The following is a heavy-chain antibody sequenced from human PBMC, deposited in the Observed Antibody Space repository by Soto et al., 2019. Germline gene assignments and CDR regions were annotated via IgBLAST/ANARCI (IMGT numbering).Heavy chain of an antibody. CDR3: ARITTAFNWYFDL. Sequence: QVTLKESGPVLVKPTETLTLTCTVSGFSLSNARMGVSWIRQPPGKALEWLAHIFSNDEKFYSTSLKSRLTISKDTSKSQVVLTMNNMDPVDTATYYCARITTAFNWYFDLWGRGTLVTVSS. V-gene: IGHV2-26*01. CDR1: GFSLSNARMG. CDR2: IFSNDEK. J-gene: IGHJ2*01. D-gene: IGHD4-4*01.